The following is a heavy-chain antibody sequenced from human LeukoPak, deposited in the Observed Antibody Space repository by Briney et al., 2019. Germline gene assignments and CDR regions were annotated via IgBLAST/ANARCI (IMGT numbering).Heavy chain of an antibody. CDR3: ATDTRRFDY. CDR2: ISYDGNKR. V-gene: IGHV3-30*19. Sequence: GGSLRLSCAASGFTFSNYGMHWVRQAPGKGLEWVAVISYDGNKRYYADSVKGRFTFSRDNSRNTLYLQMNSLKTDDTALYFCATDTRRFDYWGQGTLVTVSS. J-gene: IGHJ4*02. CDR1: GFTFSNYG.